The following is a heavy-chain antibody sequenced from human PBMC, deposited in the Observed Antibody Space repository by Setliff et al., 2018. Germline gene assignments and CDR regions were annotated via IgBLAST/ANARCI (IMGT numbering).Heavy chain of an antibody. CDR3: ARERGDIVTTTSYYYYLDV. J-gene: IGHJ6*03. CDR2: IIPIFGTT. Sequence: SVKVSCKASSYTFSSYDISWVRQAPGQGLEWMGGIIPIFGTTNYAQRFQGRVTITTDESTSTAYMELSSLRSEDTAVYYCARERGDIVTTTSYYYYLDVWGKGTTVTVSS. D-gene: IGHD5-12*01. CDR1: SYTFSSYD. V-gene: IGHV1-69*05.